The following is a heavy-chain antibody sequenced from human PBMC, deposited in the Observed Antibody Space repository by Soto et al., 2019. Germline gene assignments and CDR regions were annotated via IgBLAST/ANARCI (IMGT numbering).Heavy chain of an antibody. J-gene: IGHJ4*02. CDR3: ARDSSGWYPY. Sequence: GGSLRLSCAASGFTVSTNYMSWVRQAPGKGLEWVSVIFSGGSTYYADSVNGRFIISRDNSKNTLYLQMNSLRAEDTAVYYCARDSSGWYPYWGQGTLVTVSS. CDR2: IFSGGST. V-gene: IGHV3-66*01. D-gene: IGHD6-19*01. CDR1: GFTVSTNY.